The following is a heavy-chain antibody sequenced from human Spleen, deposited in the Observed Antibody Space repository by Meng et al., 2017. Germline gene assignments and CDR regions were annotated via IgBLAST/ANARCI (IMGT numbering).Heavy chain of an antibody. CDR2: MYHSGST. CDR3: AKDGIIDM. Sequence: ESLKISCTVSGSSISSGDYWGWIRQPPGKGLEWIGSMYHSGSTYYNPSLKSRVTISVDTSKNQFSLNLSSVTAADTAVYYCAKDGIIDMWGQGTMVTVSS. J-gene: IGHJ3*02. D-gene: IGHD3-10*01. CDR1: GSSISSGDY. V-gene: IGHV4-38-2*02.